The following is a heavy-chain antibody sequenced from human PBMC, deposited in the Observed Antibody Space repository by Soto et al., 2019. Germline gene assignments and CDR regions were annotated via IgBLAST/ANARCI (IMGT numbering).Heavy chain of an antibody. D-gene: IGHD3-10*01. Sequence: QVQLVQSGAEVKKPGSSVKVSCKASGGTFSSYAISWVRLAPGQGLEWMGGIIPIFGTANYAQKLQGRVTITADEPTNTASMELNRLSCEDTAVYYCARRSGSTTYNRFDPWGQGNLVSVSS. CDR1: GGTFSSYA. CDR3: ARRSGSTTYNRFDP. V-gene: IGHV1-69*12. J-gene: IGHJ5*02. CDR2: IIPIFGTA.